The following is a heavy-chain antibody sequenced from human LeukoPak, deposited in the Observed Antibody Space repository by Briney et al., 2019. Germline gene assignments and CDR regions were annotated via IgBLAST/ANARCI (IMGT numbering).Heavy chain of an antibody. D-gene: IGHD2-21*01. CDR2: IHYSGIS. Sequence: SETLSLTCTVSGGSISSSVYYWVWIRQPPGMGLEWIATIHYSGISYYNPSLRSRVTISVDTSKNQFSLKLSSVTAADTAVYYCVRQIEVCGDYWGQGTLVTVSS. CDR1: GGSISSSVYY. J-gene: IGHJ4*02. CDR3: VRQIEVCGDY. V-gene: IGHV4-39*01.